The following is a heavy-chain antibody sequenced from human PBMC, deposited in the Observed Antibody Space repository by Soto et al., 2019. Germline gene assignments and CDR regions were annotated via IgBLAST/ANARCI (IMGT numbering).Heavy chain of an antibody. V-gene: IGHV3-15*01. D-gene: IGHD6-6*01. CDR3: ARESSGHFA. CDR2: IQRKKEGEAT. Sequence: GGSLRLSCSVSGVTTSDAWMNWVRQAPGKGLEWVAHIQRKKEGEATAYAAPVKGRFTISRDDSQNTLYLQMNSLKTDDTAVYYCARESSGHFAWGQGSPVTVSS. CDR1: GVTTSDAW. J-gene: IGHJ4*02.